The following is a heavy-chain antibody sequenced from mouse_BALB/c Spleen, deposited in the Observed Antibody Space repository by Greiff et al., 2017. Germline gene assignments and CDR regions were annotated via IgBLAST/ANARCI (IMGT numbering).Heavy chain of an antibody. CDR1: GFTFSSYG. V-gene: IGHV5-6-3*01. J-gene: IGHJ3*01. CDR2: INSNGGST. CDR3: AREGKLGRGAY. D-gene: IGHD4-1*01. Sequence: EVKLMESGGGLVQPGGSRKLSCAASGFTFSSYGMSWVRQTPDKRLELVATINSNGGSTYYPDSVKGRFTISRDNAKNTLYLQMSSLKSEDTAMYYCAREGKLGRGAYWGQGTLVTVSA.